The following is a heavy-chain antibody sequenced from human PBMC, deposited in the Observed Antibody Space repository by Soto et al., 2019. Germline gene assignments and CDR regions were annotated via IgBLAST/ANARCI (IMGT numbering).Heavy chain of an antibody. V-gene: IGHV3-7*01. CDR2: IKEDGSEK. CDR3: ARFTRSSSGDY. CDR1: GFTFNTYW. D-gene: IGHD6-13*01. Sequence: PGGSLRLSCAASGFTFNTYWMSWVRQAPGKGLEWVANIKEDGSEKYYVDSVKGRFTISRDNAKNLLYLQMNSLGAGDTAMYYCARFTRSSSGDYWGPGTLVTLSS. J-gene: IGHJ4*02.